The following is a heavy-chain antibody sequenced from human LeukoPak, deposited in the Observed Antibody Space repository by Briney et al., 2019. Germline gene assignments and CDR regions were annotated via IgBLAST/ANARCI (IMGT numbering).Heavy chain of an antibody. D-gene: IGHD5-24*01. J-gene: IGHJ4*02. Sequence: SETLSLTCTVSGGSITGYFWGWIRQPPGKGLEWIGYIHYSGSTTYSPSLTSRVTISVDTAKNQFSLRLSSVTAADTAMYFCARVGPRRDGYNVDSWGQGTLVTVSS. CDR1: GGSITGYF. CDR2: IHYSGST. CDR3: ARVGPRRDGYNVDS. V-gene: IGHV4-59*01.